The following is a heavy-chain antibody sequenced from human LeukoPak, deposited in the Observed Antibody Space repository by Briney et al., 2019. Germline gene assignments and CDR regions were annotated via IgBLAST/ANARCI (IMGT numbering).Heavy chain of an antibody. CDR3: ARDQYDTWSRRGNFDS. V-gene: IGHV3-7*03. D-gene: IGHD3-3*01. CDR1: GFIFSDYN. Sequence: GGSLRLSCAASGFIFSDYNMNWVRQAPGKGLEWVANIKLDGSEKNYVDSVKGRFTISRDNTKNSLYLQMNSLRVEDTAVFYCARDQYDTWSRRGNFDSWGQGTLVIVSS. J-gene: IGHJ4*02. CDR2: IKLDGSEK.